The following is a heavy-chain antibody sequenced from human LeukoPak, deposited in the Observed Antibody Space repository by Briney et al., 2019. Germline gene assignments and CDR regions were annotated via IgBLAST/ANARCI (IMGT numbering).Heavy chain of an antibody. Sequence: GGSLRLSCAVSGFTFSSFAINWVRQAPGKGLEWVSSISRTGNSIYYADSVQGRFTISRDNAKSSLFLQMNSLRTEDTALYYCTRGRNSAGPYFFDFWGQGTLVTVSS. D-gene: IGHD4-23*01. CDR3: TRGRNSAGPYFFDF. CDR1: GFTFSSFA. J-gene: IGHJ4*02. V-gene: IGHV3-21*01. CDR2: ISRTGNSI.